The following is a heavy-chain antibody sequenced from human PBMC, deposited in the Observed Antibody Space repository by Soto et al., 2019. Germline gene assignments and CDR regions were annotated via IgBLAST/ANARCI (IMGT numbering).Heavy chain of an antibody. CDR2: INHRGGA. D-gene: IGHD3-3*01. V-gene: IGHV4-34*01. CDR1: NGSFTDYL. Sequence: SQTVSLTCAAHNGSFTDYLWTWNRQSPGNGLEWIGEINHRGGATYNPSLRSRVTISIDTSKNHFSLSLRSLTAADTAVYYCVATGMTSVLLSGPPPFDPWGHGTLLTVSS. J-gene: IGHJ5*02. CDR3: VATGMTSVLLSGPPPFDP.